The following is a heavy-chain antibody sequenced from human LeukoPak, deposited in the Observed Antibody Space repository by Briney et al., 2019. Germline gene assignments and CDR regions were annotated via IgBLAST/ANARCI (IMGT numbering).Heavy chain of an antibody. J-gene: IGHJ4*02. Sequence: SGPTLVKPTQTLTLTCTFSGFSLRNSGEAVGWIRQPPGKALEWLAVIYWNDDKRYRPSLKSRLTITKDTSKNQVVLTMTNMDPVDTATYFCAHRHMPAVPGVFEYWGQGTLVTVSS. CDR2: IYWNDDK. V-gene: IGHV2-5*01. CDR1: GFSLRNSGEA. CDR3: AHRHMPAVPGVFEY. D-gene: IGHD6-19*01.